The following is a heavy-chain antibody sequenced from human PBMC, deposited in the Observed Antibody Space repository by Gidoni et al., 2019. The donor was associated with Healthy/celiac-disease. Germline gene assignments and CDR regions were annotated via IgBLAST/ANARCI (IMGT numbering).Heavy chain of an antibody. V-gene: IGHV3-30*02. CDR3: AKGRGYFEY. J-gene: IGHJ4*02. Sequence: RFTISRDNSKNTLYLQMNSLRAEDTAVYYCAKGRGYFEYWGQGTLVTVSS.